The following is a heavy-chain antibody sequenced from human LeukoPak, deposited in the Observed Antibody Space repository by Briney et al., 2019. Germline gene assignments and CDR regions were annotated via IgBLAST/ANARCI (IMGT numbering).Heavy chain of an antibody. CDR2: IDPSGTST. D-gene: IGHD2/OR15-2a*01. V-gene: IGHV1-46*01. CDR1: GYTFTSYY. Sequence: ASVKVFCKASGYTFTSYYMHWVRQAPGQGLQWMGIIDPSGTSTSHAQKFQGRVIMTRDTSTSTVYMELSSLRSEDTAVYYCARDLVLVDYYYGMDVWGQGTTVTVSS. CDR3: ARDLVLVDYYYGMDV. J-gene: IGHJ6*02.